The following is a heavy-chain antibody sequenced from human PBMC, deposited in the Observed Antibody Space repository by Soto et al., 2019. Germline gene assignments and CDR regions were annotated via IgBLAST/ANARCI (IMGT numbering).Heavy chain of an antibody. CDR2: IIPIFGTA. CDR1: GGTFSSYA. Sequence: QVQLVQSGAEVKKPGSSVKVYCKASGGTFSSYAISWVRQAPGQGLEWMGGIIPIFGTANYAQKFQGRVTITADESTSTAYMELSSLRSEDTAVYYCARDRKIVATIPGFDYWGQGTLVTVSS. V-gene: IGHV1-69*01. J-gene: IGHJ4*02. CDR3: ARDRKIVATIPGFDY. D-gene: IGHD5-12*01.